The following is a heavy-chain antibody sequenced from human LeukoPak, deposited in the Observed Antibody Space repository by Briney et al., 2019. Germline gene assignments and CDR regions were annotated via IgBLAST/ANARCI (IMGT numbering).Heavy chain of an antibody. CDR3: ARDQGYCSSTSCFDAGY. Sequence: ASVKASCKASGHTFTGYYMHWVRQAPGQGLEWMGWINPNSGGTNYAQKFQGRVTMTRDTSISTAYMELSRLRSDDTAVYYCARDQGYCSSTSCFDAGYWGQGTLVTVSS. V-gene: IGHV1-2*02. J-gene: IGHJ4*02. D-gene: IGHD2-2*01. CDR2: INPNSGGT. CDR1: GHTFTGYY.